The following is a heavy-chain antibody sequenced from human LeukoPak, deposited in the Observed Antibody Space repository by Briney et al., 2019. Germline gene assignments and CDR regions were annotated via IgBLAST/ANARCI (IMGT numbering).Heavy chain of an antibody. CDR2: IKQDGSEK. J-gene: IGHJ4*02. CDR3: ARDLGRYFDWSMEDYFDY. Sequence: GGSLRLSCAASGFTFSSYWMSWARQAPGKGLEWVANIKQDGSEKYYVDSVKGRFTISRDNAKNSLYLQMNSLRAEDTAVYYCARDLGRYFDWSMEDYFDYWGQGTLVTVSS. CDR1: GFTFSSYW. V-gene: IGHV3-7*03. D-gene: IGHD3-9*01.